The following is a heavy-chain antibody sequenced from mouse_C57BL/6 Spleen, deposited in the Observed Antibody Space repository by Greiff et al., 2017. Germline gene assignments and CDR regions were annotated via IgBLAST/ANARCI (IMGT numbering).Heavy chain of an antibody. D-gene: IGHD1-2*01. V-gene: IGHV1-50*01. CDR1: GYTFTSYW. CDR2: IDPSDSYT. Sequence: QVQLQQPGAELVKPGASVKLSCKASGYTFTSYWMQWVKQRPGQGLEWIGEIDPSDSYTNYNQKFKGKATLTVDTSSSTAYMQLSSLTSEDSAVYYCARGGGLRPFDYWGQGTTLTVSS. CDR3: ARGGGLRPFDY. J-gene: IGHJ2*01.